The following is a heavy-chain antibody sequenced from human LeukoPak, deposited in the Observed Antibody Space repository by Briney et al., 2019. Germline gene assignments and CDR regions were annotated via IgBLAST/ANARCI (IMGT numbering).Heavy chain of an antibody. D-gene: IGHD3-10*01. V-gene: IGHV3-74*01. J-gene: IGHJ4*02. CDR1: GFTFSCYW. CDR3: ARRPPWILCFGGFDY. CDR2: INSDGSSP. Sequence: PGGSVTLPCAASGFTFSCYWLHWLRQAPGKGLVWVSRINSDGSSPSYAHSVKGRFTISRNNAKNTLYLQMNILRAEDTAVYYCARRPPWILCFGGFDYWGQGTMVTVSS.